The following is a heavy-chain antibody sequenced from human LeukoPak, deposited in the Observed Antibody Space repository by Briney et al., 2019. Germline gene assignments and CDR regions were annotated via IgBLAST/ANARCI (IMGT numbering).Heavy chain of an antibody. CDR1: GFTFTNYA. J-gene: IGHJ5*02. D-gene: IGHD3-22*01. CDR2: IRGGGANT. CDR3: AKRYYYDTTGNPGGVDP. Sequence: GGSLRLSCAASGFTFTNYAMSWVRQAPGKWLEWVSAIRGGGANTYYADSVKGRFTISRDNSKNTLYLQMNRLRVEDTALYYCAKRYYYDTTGNPGGVDPWGQGTLVTVSS. V-gene: IGHV3-23*01.